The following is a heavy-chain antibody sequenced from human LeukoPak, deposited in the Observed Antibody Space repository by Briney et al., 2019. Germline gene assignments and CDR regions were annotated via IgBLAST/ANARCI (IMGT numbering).Heavy chain of an antibody. V-gene: IGHV3-53*01. J-gene: IGHJ5*02. Sequence: GGSLRLSCAASGFTVSDNYMSWVRQAPGKGLEWVAVMYIRGDTDYAKSVKGRFNFFRHISKHTLYLQMNGLRTEDTAMYYCARDAPQVPAAGVLASWGQGTLVIVSS. CDR3: ARDAPQVPAAGVLAS. CDR1: GFTVSDNY. CDR2: MYIRGDT. D-gene: IGHD6-13*01.